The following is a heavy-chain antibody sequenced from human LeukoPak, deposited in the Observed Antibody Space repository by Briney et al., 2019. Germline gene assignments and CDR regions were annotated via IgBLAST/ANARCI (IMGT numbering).Heavy chain of an antibody. CDR2: INPGSDNT. CDR1: GYTFTSYY. J-gene: IGHJ4*02. Sequence: ASVKVSCKASGYTFTSYYVHWVRQASGQGLEWMGMINPGSDNTTYAQRFQGRVTMTRDMSTSTVYMELSSLRSEDTAMYFCARGYCTSTSCYNTDFDYWGQGILVTVSS. V-gene: IGHV1-46*01. CDR3: ARGYCTSTSCYNTDFDY. D-gene: IGHD2-2*02.